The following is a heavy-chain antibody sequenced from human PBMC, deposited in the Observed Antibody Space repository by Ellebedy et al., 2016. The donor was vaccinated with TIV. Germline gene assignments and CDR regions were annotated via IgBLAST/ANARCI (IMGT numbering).Heavy chain of an antibody. V-gene: IGHV3-23*01. CDR1: EFTFSNYA. D-gene: IGHD2/OR15-2a*01. J-gene: IGHJ5*02. CDR3: ARFSTFSFFGWFDT. Sequence: GGSLRLSXAASEFTFSNYAMNWVRQAPGKGLEWVSSITGSGGSTNYAHSVKGRFTISRDNSENTLYLQMDSLRAEDTAVYFCARFSTFSFFGWFDTWGQGTLVTVSS. CDR2: ITGSGGST.